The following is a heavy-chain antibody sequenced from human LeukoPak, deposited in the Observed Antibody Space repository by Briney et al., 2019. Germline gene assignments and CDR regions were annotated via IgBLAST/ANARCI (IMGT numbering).Heavy chain of an antibody. V-gene: IGHV4-39*01. CDR1: GGSISSSTHY. J-gene: IGHJ5*02. CDR2: IYYSGST. Sequence: PSETLSLTCTVSGGSISSSTHYWGWIRQPPGKGLEWIVSIYYSGSTYYNPSLKSRVSISVDTSKNQFSLKLSSVTAADTAVYYCARRGYGGFSDWFDPWGQGILVTVSS. CDR3: ARRGYGGFSDWFDP. D-gene: IGHD4-23*01.